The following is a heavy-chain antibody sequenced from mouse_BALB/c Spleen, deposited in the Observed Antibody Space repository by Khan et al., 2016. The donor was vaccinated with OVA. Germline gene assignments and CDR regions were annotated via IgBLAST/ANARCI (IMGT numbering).Heavy chain of an antibody. CDR1: GFTFSSFG. J-gene: IGHJ3*01. CDR3: GRDYDGSSYMTY. Sequence: EVELVESGGGLVQPGGSRKLSCAASGFTFSSFGMHWFRQAPEKGLEWVAYISSGSSTIYYADTVKGRFTISRDNPKITLFLQMTSLRSEDTAMDYWGRDYDGSSYMTYWGQGTLVTVSA. D-gene: IGHD1-1*01. CDR2: ISSGSSTI. V-gene: IGHV5-17*02.